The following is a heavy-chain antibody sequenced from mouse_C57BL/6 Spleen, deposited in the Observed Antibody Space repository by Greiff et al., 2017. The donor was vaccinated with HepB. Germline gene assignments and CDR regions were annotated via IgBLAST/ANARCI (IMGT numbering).Heavy chain of an antibody. V-gene: IGHV14-4*01. Sequence: VHVKQSGAELVRPGASVKLSCTASGFNIKDDYMHWVKQRPEQGLEWIGWIDPENGDTEYASKFQGKATITADTSSNTAYLQLSSLTSEDTAVYYCTTRIAMDYWGQGTSVTVSS. CDR2: IDPENGDT. J-gene: IGHJ4*01. CDR3: TTRIAMDY. CDR1: GFNIKDDY.